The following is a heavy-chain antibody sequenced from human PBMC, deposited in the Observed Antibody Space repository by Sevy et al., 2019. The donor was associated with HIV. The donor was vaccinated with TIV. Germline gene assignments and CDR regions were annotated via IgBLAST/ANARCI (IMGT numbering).Heavy chain of an antibody. CDR1: GFTFSNYG. J-gene: IGHJ4*02. V-gene: IGHV3-33*01. CDR3: ARGGDFNDRSAKRDFDY. CDR2: IWNDGSNK. D-gene: IGHD3-22*01. Sequence: GGCLRLSCAASGFTFSNYGMHWVRQAPDKGLEWVAVIWNDGSNKYYADSVKGRFTISRDNSKNTLYLQMNSLRVEDTAVYFCARGGDFNDRSAKRDFDYWGQGTLVTVSS.